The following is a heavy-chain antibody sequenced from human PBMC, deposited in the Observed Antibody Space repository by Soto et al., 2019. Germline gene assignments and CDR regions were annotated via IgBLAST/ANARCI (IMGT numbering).Heavy chain of an antibody. CDR3: AKGVEQWLVQNWFDP. Sequence: VGSLRLSCAASGFTFSSYAMSWVRQAPGKGLEWVSAISGSGGSTYYADSVKGRFTISRDNSKNTLYLQMNSLRAEDTAVYYCAKGVEQWLVQNWFDPWGRGTLVTVSS. CDR2: ISGSGGST. J-gene: IGHJ5*02. D-gene: IGHD6-19*01. CDR1: GFTFSSYA. V-gene: IGHV3-23*01.